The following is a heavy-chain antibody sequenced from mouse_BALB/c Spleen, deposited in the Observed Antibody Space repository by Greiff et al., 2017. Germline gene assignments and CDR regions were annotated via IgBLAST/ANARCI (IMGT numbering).Heavy chain of an antibody. J-gene: IGHJ4*01. D-gene: IGHD2-10*02. CDR3: ARYRVWKGAMDY. Sequence: EVKVVESGPSLVKPSQTLSLTCSVTGDSITSGYWNWIRKFPGNKLEYMGYISYSGSTYYNPSLISRISITRDTSKNQYYLQLNSVTTEDTATYYCARYRVWKGAMDYWGQGTSVTVSS. CDR2: ISYSGST. CDR1: GDSITSGY. V-gene: IGHV3-8*02.